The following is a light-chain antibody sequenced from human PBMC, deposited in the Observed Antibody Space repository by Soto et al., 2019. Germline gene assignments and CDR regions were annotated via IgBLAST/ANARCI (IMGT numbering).Light chain of an antibody. CDR3: QKYNSAPWT. Sequence: EIVLTQSPATLSLSPGERATLSCRASQSISNFLAWYQQKPGQAPRLLIYDASKRATDIPSRFSGSGSGTDFTLTISSLQPEDVATYYCQKYNSAPWTFGQGTKV. V-gene: IGKV3-11*01. CDR2: DAS. J-gene: IGKJ1*01. CDR1: QSISNF.